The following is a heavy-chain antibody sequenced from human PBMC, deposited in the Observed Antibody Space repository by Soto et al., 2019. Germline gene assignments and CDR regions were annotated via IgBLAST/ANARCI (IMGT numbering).Heavy chain of an antibody. CDR1: GYSFTSYW. J-gene: IGHJ6*02. Sequence: PGESLKISCNGSGYSFTSYWIGWVRQMPGKGLEWMGIIYPGDSDTRYSPSFQGQVTISADKSISTAYLQWSSLKASDTAMYYCARLGGTGYCSSTSCPGNYYYYGMDAWGQGTTVTAP. V-gene: IGHV5-51*01. D-gene: IGHD2-2*03. CDR3: ARLGGTGYCSSTSCPGNYYYYGMDA. CDR2: IYPGDSDT.